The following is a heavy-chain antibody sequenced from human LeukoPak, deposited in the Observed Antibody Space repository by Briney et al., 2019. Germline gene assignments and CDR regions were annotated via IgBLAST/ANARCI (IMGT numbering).Heavy chain of an antibody. D-gene: IGHD6-19*01. CDR3: ARAAAETGAFRDNWFDP. CDR1: GFTFSRYD. CDR2: TSDDGRKE. V-gene: IGHV3-30*04. Sequence: PGRSLRLSCVASGFTFSRYDMRWVRQAPGKGLEWVAVTSDDGRKEIYADSVKGRFTISRDNSKNTLYLEMNSLRGEDTALYYCARAAAETGAFRDNWFDPWGQGTLVTASS. J-gene: IGHJ5*02.